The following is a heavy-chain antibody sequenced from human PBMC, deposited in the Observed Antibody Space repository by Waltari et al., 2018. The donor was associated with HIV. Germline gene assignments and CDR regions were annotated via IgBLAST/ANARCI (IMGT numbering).Heavy chain of an antibody. J-gene: IGHJ4*02. CDR3: AKDQGGATYIFDY. D-gene: IGHD1-26*01. CDR2: ILYDGSNK. Sequence: QVQLVESGGGVVQPGRSLRLSCAASGFTFRSYGMHWVRPAPGKGLEWVSVILYDGSNKYYADSVKGRFTISRDNSKNTLYLQMNSLRAEDTAVYYCAKDQGGATYIFDYWGQGTLVTVSS. CDR1: GFTFRSYG. V-gene: IGHV3-30*18.